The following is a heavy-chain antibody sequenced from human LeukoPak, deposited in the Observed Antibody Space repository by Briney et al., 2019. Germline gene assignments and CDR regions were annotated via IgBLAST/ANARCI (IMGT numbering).Heavy chain of an antibody. J-gene: IGHJ4*02. V-gene: IGHV4-38-2*02. D-gene: IGHD6-19*01. Sequence: PSETLSLTCTVSGYSISSGYYWGWIRQPPGKGLEWIGSIYHSGSTYYNPSLKSRVTISVDTSKNQFSLKLSSVTAADTAVYYCARDTTLIAVAGQAGDYWGQGTLVTVSS. CDR1: GYSISSGYY. CDR2: IYHSGST. CDR3: ARDTTLIAVAGQAGDY.